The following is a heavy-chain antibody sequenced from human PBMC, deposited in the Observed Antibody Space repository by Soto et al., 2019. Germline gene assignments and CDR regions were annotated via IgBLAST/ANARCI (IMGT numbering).Heavy chain of an antibody. CDR2: IWYDGSNK. Sequence: QVQLVESGGGVVQPGRSLRLSCAASGFTFSSYGMHWVRQAPGKGLEWVAVIWYDGSNKYYADSVKGRFTISRDNSKNTLYLQMNSLRAEDTAVYYCARAAYCGGDCYDAFDYRGQGTLVTVSS. J-gene: IGHJ4*02. CDR1: GFTFSSYG. D-gene: IGHD2-21*02. V-gene: IGHV3-33*01. CDR3: ARAAYCGGDCYDAFDY.